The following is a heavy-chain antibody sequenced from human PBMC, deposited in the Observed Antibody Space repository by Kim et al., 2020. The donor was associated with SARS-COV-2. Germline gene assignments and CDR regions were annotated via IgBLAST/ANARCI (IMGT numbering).Heavy chain of an antibody. CDR3: ARDYYDSSGYGFDY. V-gene: IGHV4-34*01. CDR1: GGSFSGYY. Sequence: SETLSLTCAVYGGSFSGYYWSWIRQPPGKGLEWIGEINHSGSTNYNPSLKSRVTISVDTSKNQLSLKLSSVTAADTAVFYCARDYYDSSGYGFDYWGQGT. CDR2: INHSGST. J-gene: IGHJ4*02. D-gene: IGHD3-22*01.